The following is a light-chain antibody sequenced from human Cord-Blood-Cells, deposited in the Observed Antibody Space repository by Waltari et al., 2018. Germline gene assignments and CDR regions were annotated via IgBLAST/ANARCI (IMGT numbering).Light chain of an antibody. Sequence: QSALTQPASVSGSPGQSITISCTGTSNDVGSYNLVSWYQQHPGKAPKLMIYEGSKRPSGVSNLFSGSKSGNTASLTISGLQAEDGADYYCCSYAGSSTLVFGGGTKLTVL. CDR1: SNDVGSYNL. CDR3: CSYAGSSTLV. J-gene: IGLJ2*01. CDR2: EGS. V-gene: IGLV2-23*01.